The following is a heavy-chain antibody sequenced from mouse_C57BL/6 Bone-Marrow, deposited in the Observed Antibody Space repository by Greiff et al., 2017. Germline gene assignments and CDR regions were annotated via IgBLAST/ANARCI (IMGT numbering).Heavy chain of an antibody. Sequence: QVQLKQPGAELVKPGASVKLSCKASGYTFTSYWMHWVKQRPGQGLEWIGMIHPNSGSTNYNEKFKSKATLTVDKSSSTAYMQLSSLTSEDSEVYYCAYGSSYHYWYFDVWGTGTTVTVSS. V-gene: IGHV1-64*01. J-gene: IGHJ1*03. D-gene: IGHD1-1*01. CDR1: GYTFTSYW. CDR3: AYGSSYHYWYFDV. CDR2: IHPNSGST.